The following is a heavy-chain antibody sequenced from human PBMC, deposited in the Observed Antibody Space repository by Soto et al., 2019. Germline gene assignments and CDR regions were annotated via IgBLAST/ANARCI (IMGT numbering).Heavy chain of an antibody. D-gene: IGHD1-26*01. J-gene: IGHJ4*02. CDR3: AKVVGANLNYFDY. CDR1: GFTFSSYA. V-gene: IGHV3-23*01. Sequence: GGSLRLSCAASGFTFSSYAMSWVRQAPGKGLEWVSAISGSGGSTYYADTVKGRFTISRDNSKNTLYLQMNSLRAEDTAVYYCAKVVGANLNYFDYWGQGTLVTVSS. CDR2: ISGSGGST.